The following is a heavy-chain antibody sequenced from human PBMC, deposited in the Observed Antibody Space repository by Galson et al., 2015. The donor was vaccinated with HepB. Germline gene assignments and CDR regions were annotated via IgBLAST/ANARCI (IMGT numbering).Heavy chain of an antibody. V-gene: IGHV1-18*01. CDR2: ISAYNGNT. CDR3: AVVDTAMGNWFDP. CDR1: GYTFTSYG. Sequence: SVKVSCKASGYTFTSYGISWVRQAPGQGLEWMGWISAYNGNTNYAQKLQGRVTMTTDTSTSTAYMELRSLRSDDTAVNYCAVVDTAMGNWFDPWGQGTLVTVSS. J-gene: IGHJ5*02. D-gene: IGHD5-18*01.